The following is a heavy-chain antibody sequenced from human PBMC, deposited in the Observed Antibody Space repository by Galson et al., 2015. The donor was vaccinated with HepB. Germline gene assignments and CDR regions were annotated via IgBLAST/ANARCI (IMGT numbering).Heavy chain of an antibody. CDR3: AKDEGHCSSTGCYGSYFDN. Sequence: SLRLSCATSGFTFSRYAMSWVRQAPGKGLEWVSAISVSGGSKHYADSVKGRFTISRDNSKNTLYLQMNRLRAEDTAVYHCAKDEGHCSSTGCYGSYFDNWGQGTLVTVSS. V-gene: IGHV3-23*01. CDR2: ISVSGGSK. J-gene: IGHJ4*02. CDR1: GFTFSRYA. D-gene: IGHD2-2*01.